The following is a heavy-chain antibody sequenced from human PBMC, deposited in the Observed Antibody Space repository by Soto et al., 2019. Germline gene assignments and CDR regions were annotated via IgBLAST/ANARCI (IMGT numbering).Heavy chain of an antibody. D-gene: IGHD2-15*01. CDR3: AWVCGGSCYSVGRDYFDY. V-gene: IGHV1-69*02. CDR2: IIPILGIA. J-gene: IGHJ4*02. Sequence: QVQLVQSGAAVKKPGSSVKVSCKASGGTFSSYTISWVRQAPGQGLEWMGRIIPILGIANYAQKFQGRVTITADKSTSTADMELSSLRSEDTAVYYCAWVCGGSCYSVGRDYFDYWGQGTLVTVSS. CDR1: GGTFSSYT.